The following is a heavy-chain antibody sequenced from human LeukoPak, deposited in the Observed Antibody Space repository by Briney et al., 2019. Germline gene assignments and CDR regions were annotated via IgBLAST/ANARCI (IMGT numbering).Heavy chain of an antibody. D-gene: IGHD3-16*02. Sequence: GESLKISCKGSGYSFTSYWIGWVRQMPGKGLEWMGIIYPGDSDTRYSPSFQGQVTISADKSISTAYLQWSSLKASDTAMYYCARADYDYVWGSYRSGEYFQHWGQGTLVTVSS. CDR1: GYSFTSYW. J-gene: IGHJ1*01. CDR3: ARADYDYVWGSYRSGEYFQH. CDR2: IYPGDSDT. V-gene: IGHV5-51*01.